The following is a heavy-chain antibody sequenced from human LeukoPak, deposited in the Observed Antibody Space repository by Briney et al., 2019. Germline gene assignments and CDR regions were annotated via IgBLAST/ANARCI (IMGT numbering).Heavy chain of an antibody. V-gene: IGHV4-39*07. Sequence: ETLSLTYTVSGGSISSSSYYWGWIRQPPGKGLEWIGSIYYSGSTYYNPSLKSRVTISVDTSKNQFSLKLSSVTAADTAVYYCASGYSGYDLQSENYYFDYWGQGTLVTVSS. CDR3: ASGYSGYDLQSENYYFDY. J-gene: IGHJ4*02. CDR1: GGSISSSSYY. D-gene: IGHD5-12*01. CDR2: IYYSGST.